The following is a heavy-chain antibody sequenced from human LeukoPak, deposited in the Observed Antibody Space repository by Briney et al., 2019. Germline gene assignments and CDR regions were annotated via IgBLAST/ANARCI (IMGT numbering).Heavy chain of an antibody. Sequence: ASVKVSCKASGYTFTGYYMHWVRQAPGQGLEWMGWINPNSGGTNYAQKFQGRVTMTRDTSISTAYMELSRLRSDDTAVYYCARDGSRRGYPSSYWGQGTLVTVSS. CDR2: INPNSGGT. CDR1: GYTFTGYY. D-gene: IGHD3-10*01. J-gene: IGHJ4*02. CDR3: ARDGSRRGYPSSY. V-gene: IGHV1-2*02.